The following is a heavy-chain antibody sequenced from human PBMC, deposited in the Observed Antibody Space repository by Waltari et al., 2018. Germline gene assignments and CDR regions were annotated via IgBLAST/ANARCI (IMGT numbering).Heavy chain of an antibody. CDR3: ARRVSTGWQYNYFDY. V-gene: IGHV4-38-2*01. J-gene: IGHJ4*02. CDR1: GYSISSGYY. Sequence: QVQLQESGPGLVKPSETLSLTCAVSGYSISSGYYWSWIRQPPGEGLEWIGCMHNSGTTYYNPSLKSRVTISVDTYKNQFSLKLSSVTAADTAVYYCARRVSTGWQYNYFDYWGQGTPVTVSS. D-gene: IGHD6-25*01. CDR2: MHNSGTT.